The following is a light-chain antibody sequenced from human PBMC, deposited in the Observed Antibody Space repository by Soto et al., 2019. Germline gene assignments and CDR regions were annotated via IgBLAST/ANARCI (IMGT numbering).Light chain of an antibody. J-gene: IGKJ1*01. CDR2: GSS. CDR3: HQYSSTPHT. Sequence: EIVLTQSPGTLSLSPGERATLSCGASRSVTNNYLASYQHKHGQAPRLLIYGSSNRATGFPHRFGGSGSGTHFTLTIITLEPEDFAVYYCHQYSSTPHTFGQGTKAEIK. CDR1: RSVTNNY. V-gene: IGKV3-20*01.